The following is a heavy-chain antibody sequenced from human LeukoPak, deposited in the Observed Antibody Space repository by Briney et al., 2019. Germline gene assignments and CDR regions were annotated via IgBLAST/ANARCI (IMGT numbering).Heavy chain of an antibody. CDR3: VKVGGSGYYPDI. J-gene: IGHJ3*02. D-gene: IGHD3-22*01. Sequence: GGSLRLSCAASGFTFSSYAMSWVRQAPEKGLEWVSAISASGGSTYHADSVKGLFTISRGNSKNTVNLQMNSLRGEDTAVYYCVKVGGSGYYPDIWGQGTMVTVSS. CDR2: ISASGGST. CDR1: GFTFSSYA. V-gene: IGHV3-23*01.